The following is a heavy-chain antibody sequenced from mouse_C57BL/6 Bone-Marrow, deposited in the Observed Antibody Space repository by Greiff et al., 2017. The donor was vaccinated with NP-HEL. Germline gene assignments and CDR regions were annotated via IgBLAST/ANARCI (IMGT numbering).Heavy chain of an antibody. CDR1: GYTFTDYN. Sequence: VQLQQSGPELVKPGASVKMSCKASGYTFTDYNMHWVKQSHGKSLEWIGYINPNNGGTSYNQKFKGKATLTVNKSSSTAYMELRSLTSEDSAVYYCARRGNYGGYFDYWGQGTTLTVSS. CDR2: INPNNGGT. D-gene: IGHD1-1*01. V-gene: IGHV1-22*01. J-gene: IGHJ2*01. CDR3: ARRGNYGGYFDY.